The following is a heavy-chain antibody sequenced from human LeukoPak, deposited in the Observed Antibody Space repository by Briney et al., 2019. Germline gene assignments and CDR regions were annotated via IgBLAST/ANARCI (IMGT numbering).Heavy chain of an antibody. D-gene: IGHD1-26*01. Sequence: GGSLRLSCAASGFTFSSYSMNWVRQAPGKGLEWVSTISNAAGSTKYADSVKGRFTISRDNSQNTLYLQLNSLRAEDAAVYYCAKNLRGVYQPIDCWGQGTLVTVSS. CDR3: AKNLRGVYQPIDC. CDR2: ISNAAGST. V-gene: IGHV3-23*01. CDR1: GFTFSSYS. J-gene: IGHJ4*02.